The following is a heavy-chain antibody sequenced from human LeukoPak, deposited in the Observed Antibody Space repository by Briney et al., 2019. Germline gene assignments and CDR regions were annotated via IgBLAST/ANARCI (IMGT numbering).Heavy chain of an antibody. CDR1: GGSFSSGY. V-gene: IGHV4-59*08. D-gene: IGHD3-22*01. CDR2: TSHSDSA. CDR3: ARRTGDSSGYFDY. J-gene: IGHJ4*02. Sequence: SETLSLTCTVSGGSFSSGYWSWIRQSPGKGLEWIGYTSHSDSALYNPSLKSRVTMSIDTSMNQFSLKLSSVTAADTAVYYCARRTGDSSGYFDYWGQGTLVTVSS.